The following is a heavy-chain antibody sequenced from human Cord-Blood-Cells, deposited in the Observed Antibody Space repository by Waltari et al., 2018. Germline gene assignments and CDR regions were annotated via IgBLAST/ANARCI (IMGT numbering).Heavy chain of an antibody. D-gene: IGHD2-2*01. CDR2: IYYSGST. V-gene: IGHV4-39*01. J-gene: IGHJ4*02. Sequence: QLQLQESGPGLVKPSETLSLTCTVSGGSISSSSSDWGGIRQPPGKGLEWIGSIYYSGSTYYNPSLKSRVTISVDTSKNQFSLKLSSVTAADTAVYYCARQDIVVVPAAIGYFDYWGQGTLVTVSS. CDR3: ARQDIVVVPAAIGYFDY. CDR1: GGSISSSSSD.